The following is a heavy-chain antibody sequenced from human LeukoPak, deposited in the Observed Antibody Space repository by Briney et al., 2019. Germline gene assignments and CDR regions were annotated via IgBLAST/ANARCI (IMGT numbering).Heavy chain of an antibody. J-gene: IGHJ4*02. V-gene: IGHV4-59*12. Sequence: SETLSLTCTVSGGSISSYYWSWIRQPPGKGLEWIGYIYYSGSTNYNPSLKSRVTISVDTSKNQFSLKLSSVTAADTAVYYCARGPLNYYDSSGYPDYWGQGTLVTVSS. CDR2: IYYSGST. CDR3: ARGPLNYYDSSGYPDY. D-gene: IGHD3-22*01. CDR1: GGSISSYY.